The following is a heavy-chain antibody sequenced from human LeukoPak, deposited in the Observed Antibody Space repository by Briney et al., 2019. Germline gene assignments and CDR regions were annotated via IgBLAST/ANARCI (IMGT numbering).Heavy chain of an antibody. CDR2: IYTSGST. J-gene: IGHJ4*02. Sequence: PSETLSHTCTVSGGSISSGSYYWSWIRQPAGKGLEWIGRIYTSGSTNYNPSLKSRVTISVDTSKNQFSLKLSSVTAADTAVYYCARGNWNYFDYWGQGTLVTVS. CDR1: GGSISSGSYY. CDR3: ARGNWNYFDY. D-gene: IGHD1-1*01. V-gene: IGHV4-61*02.